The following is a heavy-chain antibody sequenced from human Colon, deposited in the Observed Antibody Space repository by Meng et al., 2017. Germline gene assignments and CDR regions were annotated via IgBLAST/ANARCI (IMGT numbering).Heavy chain of an antibody. D-gene: IGHD6-19*01. CDR1: GFTFSSYW. V-gene: IGHV3-7*01. CDR3: ARDQKVEIGYSSGPWDY. CDR2: IKQDGSEK. J-gene: IGHJ4*02. Sequence: GESLKISCAASGFTFSSYWMSWVRQAPGKGLEWVANIKQDGSEKYYVDSVKGRFTSSRDNAKNSLYLQMNSLRAEDTAVYYCARDQKVEIGYSSGPWDYWGQGALVTVSS.